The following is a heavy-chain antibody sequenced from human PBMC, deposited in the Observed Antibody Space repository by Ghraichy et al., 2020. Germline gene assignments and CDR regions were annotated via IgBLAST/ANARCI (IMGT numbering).Heavy chain of an antibody. Sequence: GGSLRLSCAVSGFTFSSYWMSWVRQVPGKGLAWVASIKEDGSDKSYVDSLRGRFTISRDNAKNSLYLQMSSLRAEDTAVYYCARRLVVPGASGWGYGMDVWGQGTTVTVSS. D-gene: IGHD2-2*01. CDR1: GFTFSSYW. CDR2: IKEDGSDK. J-gene: IGHJ6*02. V-gene: IGHV3-7*01. CDR3: ARRLVVPGASGWGYGMDV.